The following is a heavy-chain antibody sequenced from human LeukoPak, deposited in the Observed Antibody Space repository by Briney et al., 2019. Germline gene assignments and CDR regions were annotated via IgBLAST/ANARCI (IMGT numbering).Heavy chain of an antibody. CDR2: VYYTGST. CDR3: ARRSSIFYYYMDV. V-gene: IGHV4-59*01. Sequence: SETLSLTCTVSSGSINNYYWTWIRQPPGKGLEWVGYVYYTGSTNSNPSLKSRVTISVDTSKNQFSLNLTSVTAADTAVYYCARRSSIFYYYMDVWGKGTTVTVSS. J-gene: IGHJ6*03. CDR1: SGSINNYY.